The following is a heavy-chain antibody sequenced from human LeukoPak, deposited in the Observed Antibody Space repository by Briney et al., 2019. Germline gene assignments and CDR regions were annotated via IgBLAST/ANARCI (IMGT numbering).Heavy chain of an antibody. V-gene: IGHV1-69*06. CDR1: GGTFSSYA. D-gene: IGHD2-15*01. J-gene: IGHJ6*04. CDR3: VYPGDCSGGSCYNYYYGMDV. CDR2: IIPIFGTA. Sequence: ASVKVSCKASGGTFSSYAISWVRQAPGQGLEWMGGIIPIFGTANYAQKFQGRVTITADKSTSTAYMELSSLRSEDTAAYYCVYPGDCSGGSCYNYYYGMDVWGKGTTVTVSS.